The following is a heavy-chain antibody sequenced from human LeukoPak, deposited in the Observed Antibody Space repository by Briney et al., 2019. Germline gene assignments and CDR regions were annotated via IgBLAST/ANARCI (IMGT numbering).Heavy chain of an antibody. CDR1: GASINGYY. CDR3: ARESGGNLNY. J-gene: IGHJ4*02. Sequence: TLSLTCTVSGASINGYYWSWIRQHPGKGLEWIGYIYYSGSTYYNPSLKSRVTISVDTSKNQFSLKLSSVTAADTAVYYCARESGGNLNYWGQGTLVTVSS. CDR2: IYYSGST. V-gene: IGHV4-31*03. D-gene: IGHD4-23*01.